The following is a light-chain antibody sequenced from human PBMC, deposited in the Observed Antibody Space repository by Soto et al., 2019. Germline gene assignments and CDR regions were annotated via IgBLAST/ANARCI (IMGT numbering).Light chain of an antibody. CDR1: QSLSSH. V-gene: IGKV3-15*01. CDR3: QQYHDWPLT. Sequence: EIVMMQSPATLSVSPGERVTLSCRASQSLSSHLAWYQQKPGQAPGLLIYGVSTRATGVPTRFSGSASGTEFTLTISSLLSEDFAVYYCQQYHDWPLTFGGGTKVDIK. J-gene: IGKJ4*01. CDR2: GVS.